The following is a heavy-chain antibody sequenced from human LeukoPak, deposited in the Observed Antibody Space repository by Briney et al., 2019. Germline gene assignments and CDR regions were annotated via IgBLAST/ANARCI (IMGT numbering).Heavy chain of an antibody. V-gene: IGHV5-51*01. D-gene: IGHD3-22*01. CDR2: IYPGDSDT. Sequence: GESLKISCKGSGYSFTSYWIGWVRQMPRKGLEWMGIIYPGDSDTRYSPSFQGQVTISADKSISTAYLQWSSLKASDTAMYYCARSYDSSGYYYLPFDYWGQGTLVTVSS. CDR3: ARSYDSSGYYYLPFDY. CDR1: GYSFTSYW. J-gene: IGHJ4*02.